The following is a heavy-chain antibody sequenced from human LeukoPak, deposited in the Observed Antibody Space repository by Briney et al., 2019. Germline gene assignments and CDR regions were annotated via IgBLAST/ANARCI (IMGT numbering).Heavy chain of an antibody. CDR1: GFTFSSYG. Sequence: PGGSLRLSCAASGFTFSSYGIHWVRQAPGKGLEWVAVISSDGSNIYYADSVKGRFTISRDNSKNTLYLQMNSLRAEDTAVYYCAKSHCSGGSCYWTGLDYWGQGTLVTVSS. D-gene: IGHD2-15*01. CDR3: AKSHCSGGSCYWTGLDY. J-gene: IGHJ4*02. CDR2: ISSDGSNI. V-gene: IGHV3-30*18.